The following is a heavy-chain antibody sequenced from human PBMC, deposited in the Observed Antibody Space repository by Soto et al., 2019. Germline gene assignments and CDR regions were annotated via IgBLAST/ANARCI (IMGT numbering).Heavy chain of an antibody. CDR2: IYYSGST. Sequence: SETLSLTCTVSGDSISSGGYYWSWIRQHPGKGLEWIGYIYYSGSTYYNPSLKSRVTISVDTSKNQFSLKLSSVTAADTAIYYCAREHSTSWYQWFDPWGQGTLVTVSS. CDR1: GDSISSGGYY. CDR3: AREHSTSWYQWFDP. D-gene: IGHD2-2*01. V-gene: IGHV4-31*03. J-gene: IGHJ5*02.